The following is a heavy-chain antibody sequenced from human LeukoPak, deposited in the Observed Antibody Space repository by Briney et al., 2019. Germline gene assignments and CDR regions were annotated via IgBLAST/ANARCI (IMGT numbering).Heavy chain of an antibody. CDR3: ARGRSPPYYYYMDV. D-gene: IGHD3-10*01. CDR2: ISGSGGST. J-gene: IGHJ6*03. CDR1: GFTFSSYD. Sequence: GGTLRLSCAASGFTFSSYDMRWVRQAPGKGLEWVSAISGSGGSTYYADSVKGRFTISRDNSQNTLYLQMNSLRAEDTAVYYCARGRSPPYYYYMDVWGKGTTVTVSS. V-gene: IGHV3-23*01.